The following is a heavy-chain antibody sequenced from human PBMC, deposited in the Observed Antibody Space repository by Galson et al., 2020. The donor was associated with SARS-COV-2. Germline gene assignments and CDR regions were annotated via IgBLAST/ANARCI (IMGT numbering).Heavy chain of an antibody. Sequence: WGPLRLSCAASGFTFSSYGMPWVRQAPGKGLEWVAVISYDGSNKYYADSVKGRFTISRDNSKNTLYLQMNSLRAEDTAVYYCAKEGIDCSSNSCYEGWVYYYYGMDVWGQGTTVTVSS. CDR3: AKEGIDCSSNSCYEGWVYYYYGMDV. D-gene: IGHD2-2*01. V-gene: IGHV3-30*18. J-gene: IGHJ6*02. CDR1: GFTFSSYG. CDR2: ISYDGSNK.